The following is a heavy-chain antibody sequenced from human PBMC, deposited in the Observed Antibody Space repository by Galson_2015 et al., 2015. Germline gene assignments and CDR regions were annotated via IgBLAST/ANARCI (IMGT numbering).Heavy chain of an antibody. CDR1: GFTFNTYW. CDR2: IRQDGSEK. J-gene: IGHJ4*02. D-gene: IGHD6-19*01. V-gene: IGHV3-7*02. CDR3: AQGGWYFDY. Sequence: SLRLSCAASGFTFNTYWMSWVRQAPGKGLEWVANIRQDGSEKYYVDSVKSRFTISRDNAKNSLYLQMISLRVEDTALYYCAQGGWYFDYWGQGTLVTVSS.